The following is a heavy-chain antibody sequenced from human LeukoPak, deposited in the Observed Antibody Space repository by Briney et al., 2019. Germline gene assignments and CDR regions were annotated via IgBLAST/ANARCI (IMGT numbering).Heavy chain of an antibody. CDR3: ARAIVVVTGGDY. CDR1: GGSFSGYY. V-gene: IGHV3-53*01. D-gene: IGHD3-22*01. Sequence: PSETLSLTCAVYGGSFSGYYWSWVRQAPGKGLEWVSVIYSGGSTYYADSVKGRFTISRDNSKNTLYLQTNSLRAEDTAVYYCARAIVVVTGGDYWGQGTLVTVSS. J-gene: IGHJ4*02. CDR2: IYSGGST.